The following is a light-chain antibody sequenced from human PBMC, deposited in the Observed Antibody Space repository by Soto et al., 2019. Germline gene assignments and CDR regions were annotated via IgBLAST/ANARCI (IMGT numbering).Light chain of an antibody. CDR2: DAS. CDR1: QSVSSSY. V-gene: IGKV3-11*01. CDR3: QHRTNWPPIT. J-gene: IGKJ5*01. Sequence: EIVMTQSPSTLSVSPCEGATLSCSASQSVSSSYLAWYQQKRGQAPRLLIYDASKRANGIPARFSGSGSGTDFTLTISSLEPEDFAVYYCQHRTNWPPITFGQGTRLEIK.